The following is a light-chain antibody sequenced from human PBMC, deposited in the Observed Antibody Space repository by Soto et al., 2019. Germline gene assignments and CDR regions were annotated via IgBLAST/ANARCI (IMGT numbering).Light chain of an antibody. J-gene: IGKJ1*01. CDR3: QQYNAYCT. CDR1: QSISTW. V-gene: IGKV1-5*01. Sequence: DIQMTQSHSALSASVGDRVTITCRASQSISTWLAWYQQKPGKAPKLLIYDASSLESGVPSRFSGSGSGTEFTLTISSLQPDDSATYFCQQYNAYCTFGQGTKVDIK. CDR2: DAS.